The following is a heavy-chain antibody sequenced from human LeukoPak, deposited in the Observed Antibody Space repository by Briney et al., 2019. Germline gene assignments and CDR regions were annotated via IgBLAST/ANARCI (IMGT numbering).Heavy chain of an antibody. CDR2: IYYSGST. CDR1: GGSISSSYYY. CDR3: ARETPSSCAFDI. J-gene: IGHJ3*02. Sequence: SETLSLTCTVSGGSISSSYYYWGWIRQPPGKGLEWIGYIYYSGSTNYNPSLKSRVTISVDTSKNQFSLKLSSVTAADTAVYYCARETPSSCAFDIWGQGTMVTVSS. V-gene: IGHV4-61*01.